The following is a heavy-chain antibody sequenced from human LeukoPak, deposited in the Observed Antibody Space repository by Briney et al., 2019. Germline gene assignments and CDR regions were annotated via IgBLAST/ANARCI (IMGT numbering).Heavy chain of an antibody. CDR2: IYYSGST. V-gene: IGHV4-59*01. CDR1: GGSISSYC. D-gene: IGHD3-3*01. J-gene: IGHJ4*02. CDR3: ARGGGDFGVVNAFDY. Sequence: ASETLSLTCTVSGGSISSYCWSWIRQPPGKGLEWIRYIYYSGSTNYNPSLKSRVTISVDTSKNQFSLKLSSVTAADTAVYYCARGGGDFGVVNAFDYWGQGTLVTVSS.